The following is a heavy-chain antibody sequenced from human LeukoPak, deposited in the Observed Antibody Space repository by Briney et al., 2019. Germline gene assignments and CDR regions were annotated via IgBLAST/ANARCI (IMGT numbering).Heavy chain of an antibody. CDR2: INHSGST. V-gene: IGHV4-34*01. D-gene: IGHD2-2*02. Sequence: KPSETLSLACAVYGGSFSGYYWSWIRQPPGKGLEWIGEINHSGSTNYNPSLKSRVTISVDTSKNQFSLKLSSVTAADTAVYYCARGTVRDIVVVPAAIRRGRGWFDPWGQGTLVTVSS. J-gene: IGHJ5*02. CDR3: ARGTVRDIVVVPAAIRRGRGWFDP. CDR1: GGSFSGYY.